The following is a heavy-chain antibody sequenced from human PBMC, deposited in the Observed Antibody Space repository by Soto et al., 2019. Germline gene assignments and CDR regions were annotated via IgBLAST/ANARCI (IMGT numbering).Heavy chain of an antibody. V-gene: IGHV3-23*01. CDR1: GFTFSSYA. CDR3: AKDPYYYDSSGYYYPWFDP. Sequence: HPGGSLRLSCAASGFTFSSYAMSWVRQAPGKGLEWVSAISGSGGSTYYADSVKGRFTISRDNSKNTLYLQMNSLRAEDTAVYYCAKDPYYYDSSGYYYPWFDPWGQGTLVTVSS. J-gene: IGHJ5*02. D-gene: IGHD3-22*01. CDR2: ISGSGGST.